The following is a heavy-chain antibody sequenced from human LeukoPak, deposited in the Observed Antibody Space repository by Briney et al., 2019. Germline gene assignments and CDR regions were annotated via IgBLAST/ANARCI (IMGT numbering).Heavy chain of an antibody. CDR2: ISYDGSNK. D-gene: IGHD4-17*01. V-gene: IGHV3-30*18. J-gene: IGHJ6*04. CDR3: AKDLSPVTSSDAHYYYYYGMDV. Sequence: GGSLRLSCAASGFTFSSDGMHWVRQAPGKGLEWVAVISYDGSNKYYADSVKGRFTISRDNSKNTLYLQMNSLRAEDTAVYYCAKDLSPVTSSDAHYYYYYGMDVWGKGTTVTVSS. CDR1: GFTFSSDG.